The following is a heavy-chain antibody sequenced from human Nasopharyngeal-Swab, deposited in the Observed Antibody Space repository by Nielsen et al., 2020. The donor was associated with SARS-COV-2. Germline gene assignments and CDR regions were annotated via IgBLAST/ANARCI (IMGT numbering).Heavy chain of an antibody. V-gene: IGHV1-46*01. D-gene: IGHD3-16*01. CDR1: GYTFTSYY. J-gene: IGHJ4*02. CDR2: INPSGGST. CDR3: ARGVYDYVWGSTPYY. Sequence: ASVKVSCKASGYTFTSYYMHWVRQAPAQGLEWMGIINPSGGSTSYAQKFQGRVTMTRDTSTSTVYMELSSLRSEDTAVYYCARGVYDYVWGSTPYYWGQGTLVTVSS.